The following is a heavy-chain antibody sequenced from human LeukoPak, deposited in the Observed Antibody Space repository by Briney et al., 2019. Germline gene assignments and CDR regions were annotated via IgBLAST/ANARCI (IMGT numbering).Heavy chain of an antibody. Sequence: SVKVSCKASGGTFSSYTITWVRQAPGQGLEWMGRIIPILGIANYAQKFQGRVTITADKSTSTAYMELSSLRSEDTAVYYCARNHYYDSSLGYYFDYWGQGTLVTVSS. CDR2: IIPILGIA. J-gene: IGHJ4*02. CDR3: ARNHYYDSSLGYYFDY. D-gene: IGHD3-22*01. CDR1: GGTFSSYT. V-gene: IGHV1-69*02.